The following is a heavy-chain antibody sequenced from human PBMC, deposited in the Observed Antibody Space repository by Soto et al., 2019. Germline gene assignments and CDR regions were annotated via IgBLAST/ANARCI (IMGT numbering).Heavy chain of an antibody. J-gene: IGHJ6*03. CDR3: ARLRTFYLLTGLVYWDRVSSWAISGGRSAPGQGSEWMGANIPILCTANSAQKFQGIVTITADKSSCTAYM. Sequence: SVKVSCKASGGTFSSYAIRWVRQAPGQGLEWMGGVIPIFGPAHYAQKFQGIVTITADKSTSPDYMELSSLSSEDTDVCYCARLRTFYLLTGLVYWDRVSSWAISGGRSAPGQGSEWMGANIPILCTANSAQKFQGIVTITADKSSCTAYM. CDR2: VIPIFGPA. CDR1: GGTFSSYA. V-gene: IGHV1-69*06. D-gene: IGHD3-9*01.